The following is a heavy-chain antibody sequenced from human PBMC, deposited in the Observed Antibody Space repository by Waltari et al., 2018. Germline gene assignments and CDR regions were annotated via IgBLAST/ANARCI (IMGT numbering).Heavy chain of an antibody. CDR3: GRDSGWYAY. CDR2: IYYTGTT. J-gene: IGHJ4*02. Sequence: QLQLQESGPTLGKPPETLSLTCTVSGDSLQTNEFYWGWIRQTPGKGLEWIGSIYYTGTTYYDPSLRSRATLSVDTSKNQFSLTLHSVTAADTAIYYCGRDSGWYAYWGQGIQITVSS. D-gene: IGHD6-19*01. V-gene: IGHV4-39*07. CDR1: GDSLQTNEFY.